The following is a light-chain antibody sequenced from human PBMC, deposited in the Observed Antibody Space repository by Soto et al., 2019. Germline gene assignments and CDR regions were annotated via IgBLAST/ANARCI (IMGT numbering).Light chain of an antibody. CDR1: QSVSSD. J-gene: IGKJ4*01. CDR3: QERSHWPSLT. CDR2: DAT. Sequence: EILITQSPATLSVSPGERATLSCRASQSVSSDLAWYQQKPGQAPRLLIYDATNRATGIPARFSGSGYGTDFTLTISSLEPEDFAFYFCQERSHWPSLTFGGGTKVDIK. V-gene: IGKV3-11*01.